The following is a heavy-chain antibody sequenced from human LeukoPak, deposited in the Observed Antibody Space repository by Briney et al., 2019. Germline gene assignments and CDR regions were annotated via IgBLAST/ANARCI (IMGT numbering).Heavy chain of an antibody. V-gene: IGHV4-34*01. CDR1: GGSISSYY. D-gene: IGHD6-19*01. J-gene: IGHJ3*02. CDR3: ARGRLQWLVRQYAFDI. Sequence: SETLSLTCTVSGGSISSYYWSWIRQPPGKGLEWIGEINHSGSTNYNPSLKSRVTISVDTSKNQFSLKLSSVTAADTAVYYCARGRLQWLVRQYAFDIWGQGTMVTVSS. CDR2: INHSGST.